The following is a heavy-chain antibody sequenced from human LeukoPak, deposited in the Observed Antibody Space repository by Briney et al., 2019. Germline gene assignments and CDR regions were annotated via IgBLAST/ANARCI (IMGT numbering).Heavy chain of an antibody. CDR3: ARGGGSDGYGDPFDY. J-gene: IGHJ4*02. Sequence: GASVKVSCKASGYTFTSYYMHWVRQAPGQGLEWMGIINPSGGSTSYAQKFQGRVTMTRDTSTSTVYMELSSLRSEDTAVYYCARGGGSDGYGDPFDYWGQGTLVTVSS. CDR2: INPSGGST. D-gene: IGHD4-17*01. V-gene: IGHV1-46*01. CDR1: GYTFTSYY.